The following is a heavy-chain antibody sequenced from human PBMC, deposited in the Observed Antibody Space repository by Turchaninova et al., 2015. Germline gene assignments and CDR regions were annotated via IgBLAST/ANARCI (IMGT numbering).Heavy chain of an antibody. CDR3: ARDGGTCIGGICGCFDI. D-gene: IGHD3-16*01. CDR1: AFTFSDYE. V-gene: IGHV3-48*03. Sequence: GGGLVQPGGSLRLSCVGSAFTFSDYEMNWVRQAPGKGLEWISYISNDGDIIDYADSVKGRFTISRDNADNSLYLQMNSLSAEDTAGYFCARDGGTCIGGICGCFDIWGRGTMVTVSS. J-gene: IGHJ3*02. CDR2: ISNDGDII.